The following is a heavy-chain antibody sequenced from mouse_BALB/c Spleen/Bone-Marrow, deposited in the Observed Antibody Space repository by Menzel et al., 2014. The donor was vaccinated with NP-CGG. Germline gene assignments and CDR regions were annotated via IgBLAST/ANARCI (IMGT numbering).Heavy chain of an antibody. CDR2: ISNGSSTI. V-gene: IGHV5-17*02. J-gene: IGHJ4*01. Sequence: EVHLVESGGGLVQPGGSRKLSCAASGFTFSSFGMHWVRQAPEKGLEWVAYISNGSSTIYYADTVKDRFTISRDNPKNTLFLQMTSLRSEDTAMYYCARKGAMITHYYAMDYWGQGTSVTVSS. D-gene: IGHD2-4*01. CDR1: GFTFSSFG. CDR3: ARKGAMITHYYAMDY.